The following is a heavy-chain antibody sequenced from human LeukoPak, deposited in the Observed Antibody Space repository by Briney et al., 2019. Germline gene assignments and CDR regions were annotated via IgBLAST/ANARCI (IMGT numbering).Heavy chain of an antibody. J-gene: IGHJ5*02. CDR3: ARAFVLRFRGGFDP. D-gene: IGHD3-3*01. V-gene: IGHV3-48*01. CDR2: ISSSSSTI. Sequence: PGGSLRLSCAASGFTFSSYSMNWVRQAPGKGLEWVSYISSSSSTIYYADSVKGRFTISRDNAKNSLYLQMNSLRAEDTAVYYCARAFVLRFRGGFDPWDQGTLVTVSS. CDR1: GFTFSSYS.